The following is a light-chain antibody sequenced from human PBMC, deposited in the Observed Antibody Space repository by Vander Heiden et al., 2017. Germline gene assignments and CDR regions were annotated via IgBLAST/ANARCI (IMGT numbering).Light chain of an antibody. Sequence: QSALTQPPSASGSPGQSVTISCTGTSSDVGGYNYVSWYQHHPGKAPKLMIYEVTKRPSGVPDRFSGSKSVNTASLTVSGLQAEEEADYYCSSYADSNNLVFGGGTRLTVL. J-gene: IGLJ2*01. CDR1: SSDVGGYNY. CDR2: EVT. V-gene: IGLV2-8*01. CDR3: SSYADSNNLV.